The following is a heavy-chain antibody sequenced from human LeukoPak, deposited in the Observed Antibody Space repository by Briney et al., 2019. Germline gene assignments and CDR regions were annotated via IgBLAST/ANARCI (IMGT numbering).Heavy chain of an antibody. V-gene: IGHV3-48*03. D-gene: IGHD3-22*01. J-gene: IGHJ4*02. CDR1: GFTFSNYD. Sequence: TGGSLRLSCAASGFTFSNYDMNWVRQAPGKGLEWVSYISSDASAIYYADSVKGRFTISRDNAKNSLYLQMNSLRAGDTAVYYCARDLTGDSSHDYWGQGTLVTVSS. CDR3: ARDLTGDSSHDY. CDR2: ISSDASAI.